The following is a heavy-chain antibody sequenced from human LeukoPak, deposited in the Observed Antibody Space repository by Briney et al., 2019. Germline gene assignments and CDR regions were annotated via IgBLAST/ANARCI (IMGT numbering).Heavy chain of an antibody. CDR2: IIPILGIA. CDR1: GGTFISYT. V-gene: IGHV1-69*02. J-gene: IGHJ3*02. D-gene: IGHD4-17*01. Sequence: SVKVSCKASGGTFISYTISWVRQAPGQGREWMGRIIPILGIANYAQKFQGRVTITADKSTSTAYMELSSLRSEDTAVYYCARGPDYGDYRDGAFDIWGQGTVVTVSS. CDR3: ARGPDYGDYRDGAFDI.